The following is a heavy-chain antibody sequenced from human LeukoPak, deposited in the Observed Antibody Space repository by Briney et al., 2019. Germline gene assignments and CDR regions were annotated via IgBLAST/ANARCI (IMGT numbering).Heavy chain of an antibody. CDR2: IIPIFGTA. CDR3: ARGLYCGGDCYRNFDY. CDR1: GYTFTNYA. D-gene: IGHD2-21*02. Sequence: GASVKVSCKASGYTFTNYAMNWVRQAPGQGLEWMGGIIPIFGTANYAQKFQGRVTITADESTSTAYMELSSLRSEDTAVYYCARGLYCGGDCYRNFDYWGQGTLVTVSS. V-gene: IGHV1-69*13. J-gene: IGHJ4*02.